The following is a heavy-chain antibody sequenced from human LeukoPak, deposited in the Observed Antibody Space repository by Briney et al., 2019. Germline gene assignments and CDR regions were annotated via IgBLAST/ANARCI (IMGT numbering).Heavy chain of an antibody. CDR1: GFTFSSYA. J-gene: IGHJ4*02. CDR3: AKSGDSSSGIDH. CDR2: IRGTGGST. D-gene: IGHD6-6*01. Sequence: PGGSLRLSCAASGFTFSSYAMSWVRQPPGKGLEWVSAIRGTGGSTYYADSVKGRFTISRDNSKNTLYLQMNSLRAEDTAVYYCAKSGDSSSGIDHWGQGTLVTVSS. V-gene: IGHV3-23*01.